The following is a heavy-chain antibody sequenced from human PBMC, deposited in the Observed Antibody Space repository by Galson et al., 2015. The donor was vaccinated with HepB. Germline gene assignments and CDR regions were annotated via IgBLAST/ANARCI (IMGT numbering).Heavy chain of an antibody. Sequence: SLRLSCAASGFTFSSYAMSWVRQAPGKGLEWVSGNSGSGGNTYYADSVKGRFTISRDNSKNTLNLQMNSLRAEDTAVYYCAKGYSSDWHNFDYWGQGTLVTVSS. V-gene: IGHV3-23*01. CDR2: NSGSGGNT. D-gene: IGHD6-19*01. CDR3: AKGYSSDWHNFDY. CDR1: GFTFSSYA. J-gene: IGHJ4*02.